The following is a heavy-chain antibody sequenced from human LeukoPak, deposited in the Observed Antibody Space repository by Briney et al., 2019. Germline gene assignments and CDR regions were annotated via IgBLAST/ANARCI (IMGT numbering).Heavy chain of an antibody. Sequence: PGGSLRLSCAASGFTFSSHAMSWVRQAPGKGLEWVSYISSSGNTMNYADSVKGRFTISRDNAKSSVYLEMNSLRAEDTAVYYCARESHSSSSDDSWGQGTRVTVSS. D-gene: IGHD6-13*01. J-gene: IGHJ4*02. CDR3: ARESHSSSSDDS. CDR2: ISSSGNTM. V-gene: IGHV3-48*04. CDR1: GFTFSSHA.